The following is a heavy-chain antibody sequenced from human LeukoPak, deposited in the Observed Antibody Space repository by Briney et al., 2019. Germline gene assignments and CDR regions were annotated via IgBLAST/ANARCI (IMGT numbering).Heavy chain of an antibody. D-gene: IGHD5-24*01. CDR1: GYTFTSYG. V-gene: IGHV1-18*01. CDR2: ISAYNGNT. J-gene: IGHJ4*02. Sequence: ASVKVSCKASGYTFTSYGISWVRQAPGQGLEWMGWISAYNGNTNYAQKLQGRVTMTTDTSTSTAYMELRSLRSDVTAVYYCARDGWDGYTHPGVDYWGQGTLVTVSS. CDR3: ARDGWDGYTHPGVDY.